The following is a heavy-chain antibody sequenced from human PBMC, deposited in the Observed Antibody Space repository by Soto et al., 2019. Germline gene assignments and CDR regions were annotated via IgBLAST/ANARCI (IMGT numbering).Heavy chain of an antibody. Sequence: QVQLVESGGGVVQPGTSLKLSCAVSRVTFSDFGMHWVRQAPGKGLEWVGMISKDGSEKHYGDSVTGRFTISRDNYNNMLFLQMSSLSPNDTAVYYCAKVRVPTPFYQYYGLDVWGQGTTVTV. D-gene: IGHD2-15*01. V-gene: IGHV3-30*18. CDR2: ISKDGSEK. J-gene: IGHJ6*02. CDR1: RVTFSDFG. CDR3: AKVRVPTPFYQYYGLDV.